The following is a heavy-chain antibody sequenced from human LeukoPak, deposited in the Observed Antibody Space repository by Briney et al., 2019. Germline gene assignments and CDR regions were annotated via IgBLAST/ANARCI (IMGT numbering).Heavy chain of an antibody. J-gene: IGHJ5*02. CDR3: ARDKTSELEGFDP. CDR2: IYYSGST. CDR1: GGSVSSSSYY. D-gene: IGHD1-26*01. V-gene: IGHV4-61*01. Sequence: TSETLSLTCTVSGGSVSSSSYYWGWIRQPPGKGLEWIGYIYYSGSTNYNPSLKSRVTISVDTSKNQYSLKLSSVTAADTAVYYCARDKTSELEGFDPWGQGTLVTVSS.